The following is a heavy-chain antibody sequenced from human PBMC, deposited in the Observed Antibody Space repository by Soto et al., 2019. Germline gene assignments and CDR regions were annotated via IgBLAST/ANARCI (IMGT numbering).Heavy chain of an antibody. V-gene: IGHV3-48*01. J-gene: IGHJ6*03. D-gene: IGHD6-19*01. Sequence: HPGGSLRLSCAASGFTFSSYSMNWVRQAPGKGLGWVSYISSSSSTIYYADSVKGRFTISRDNAKNSLYLQMNSLRAEDTAVYYCAREHSSGPYYYYYMDVWGKGTTVTDSS. CDR1: GFTFSSYS. CDR3: AREHSSGPYYYYYMDV. CDR2: ISSSSSTI.